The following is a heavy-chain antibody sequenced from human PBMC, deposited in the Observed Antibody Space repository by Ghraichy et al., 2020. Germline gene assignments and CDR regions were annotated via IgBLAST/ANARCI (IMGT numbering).Heavy chain of an antibody. V-gene: IGHV3-74*01. CDR1: EFTFGNFW. J-gene: IGHJ4*02. Sequence: GESLNISCAASEFTFGNFWMHWVRQAPGKGLVWVSRINSDGSRTNYADSVKGRFTISRDNAKKTLYLQMSSLSVEDTAVYYCQGSYYDILGPPYGGRGTLVTVS. CDR3: QGSYYDILGPPY. CDR2: INSDGSRT. D-gene: IGHD3-22*01.